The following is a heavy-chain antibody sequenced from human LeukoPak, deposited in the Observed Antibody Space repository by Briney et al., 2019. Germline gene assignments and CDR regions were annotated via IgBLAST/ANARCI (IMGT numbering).Heavy chain of an antibody. CDR3: AKDRNTGTYLFDY. J-gene: IGHJ4*02. CDR2: IRYDGSNK. V-gene: IGHV3-30*02. CDR1: GFTFSSYG. Sequence: GGSLRLSCAASGFTFSSYGMHWVRQAPGKGLEWVAFIRYDGSNKYYADSVKGRFTISRDNSKNTLYLQMNSLRAEDTAVYYCAKDRNTGTYLFDYWGQGTLVTVSS. D-gene: IGHD1-1*01.